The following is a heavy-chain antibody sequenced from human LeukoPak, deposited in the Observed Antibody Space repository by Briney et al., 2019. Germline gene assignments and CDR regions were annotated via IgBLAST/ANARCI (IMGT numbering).Heavy chain of an antibody. J-gene: IGHJ4*02. CDR3: ARPGSYSYFDY. D-gene: IGHD1-26*01. V-gene: IGHV3-30*04. CDR2: ISYDGSNK. Sequence: GGSLRLSCAASGFTFSRYAMHWVRQAPGKGLEWVAVISYDGSNKYYADSVKGRFTISRDNSKNTLYLQMNSLRAEDTAVYYCARPGSYSYFDYWGQGTLVTVSS. CDR1: GFTFSRYA.